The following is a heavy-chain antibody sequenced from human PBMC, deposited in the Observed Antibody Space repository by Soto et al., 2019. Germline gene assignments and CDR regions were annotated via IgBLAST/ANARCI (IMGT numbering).Heavy chain of an antibody. CDR2: ISGTGDSS. D-gene: IGHD3-10*01. Sequence: PGGSLRFSCAASAFSFGSYAMSWVRQAPGKRLEWFSLISGTGDSSVYANSVKGRFTISRDYSKTTVFLQMNSLRAEDTAVYFCAKDNGNYGSGSFSQWGQGTLGTVSS. CDR3: AKDNGNYGSGSFSQ. V-gene: IGHV3-23*01. CDR1: AFSFGSYA. J-gene: IGHJ4*02.